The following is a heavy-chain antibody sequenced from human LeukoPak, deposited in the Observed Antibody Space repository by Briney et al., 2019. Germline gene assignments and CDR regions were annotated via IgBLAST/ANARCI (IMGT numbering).Heavy chain of an antibody. J-gene: IGHJ4*02. CDR3: ARDCGYSSSSMDY. CDR2: INHSGRT. V-gene: IGHV4-34*01. D-gene: IGHD6-6*01. Sequence: SETLSLTCAVYGGSFSGYYWSWIRQPPGKGLEWIGEINHSGRTNYNPSLKSRVTISVDTSKNQFSLKLSSVTAADTAVYYCARDCGYSSSSMDYWGQGTLVTVSS. CDR1: GGSFSGYY.